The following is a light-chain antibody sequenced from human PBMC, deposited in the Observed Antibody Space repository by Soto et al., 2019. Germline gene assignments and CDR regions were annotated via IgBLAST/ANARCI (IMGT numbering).Light chain of an antibody. CDR2: KVS. V-gene: IGKV2-30*02. CDR3: MQGTHWPGT. J-gene: IGKJ1*01. CDR1: QSLVHSNGNTY. Sequence: EVVMTQSPLSLPVTLGQPASISCRSSQSLVHSNGNTYLNWFQQRPGQSPRHLIYKVSNRDSGVPDRFSGSGSGTDFTLKISRVEAEDVGDYYCMQGTHWPGTFGQGTKVEIK.